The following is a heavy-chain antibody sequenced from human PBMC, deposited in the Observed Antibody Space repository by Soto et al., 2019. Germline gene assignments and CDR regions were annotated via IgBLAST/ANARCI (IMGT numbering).Heavy chain of an antibody. CDR3: ARGHDFYDSSGYYSVDFDY. V-gene: IGHV4-31*03. D-gene: IGHD3-22*01. CDR2: IYYSGST. Sequence: PSETLSLTCTVSGGSISSGGYYWSWIRQHPGKGLEWIGYIYYSGSTYYNPSLKSRITISVDTSKNQFSLKLSSVTAADTAVYYCARGHDFYDSSGYYSVDFDYWGQGTLVTVSS. J-gene: IGHJ4*02. CDR1: GGSISSGGYY.